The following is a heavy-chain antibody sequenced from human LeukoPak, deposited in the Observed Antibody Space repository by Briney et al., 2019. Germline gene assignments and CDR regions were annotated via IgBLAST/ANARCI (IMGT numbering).Heavy chain of an antibody. Sequence: ASVKVSCKASGYTFTGYYMHWVRQAPGQGLEWMGWINPNSGGTNYAQKFQGRVTMTRDTSISAAYMELRSLRSDDTAVYYCAKDRQIAVARFDPWGQGTLVTVSS. CDR2: INPNSGGT. J-gene: IGHJ5*02. D-gene: IGHD6-19*01. V-gene: IGHV1-2*02. CDR3: AKDRQIAVARFDP. CDR1: GYTFTGYY.